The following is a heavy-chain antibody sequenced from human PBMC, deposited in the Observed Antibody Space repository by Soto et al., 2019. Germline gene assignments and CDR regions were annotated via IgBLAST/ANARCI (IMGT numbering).Heavy chain of an antibody. CDR2: ISWDGEK. CDR1: GFSLNTRGVG. CDR3: ACRRVDLLYGHYYFDY. Sequence: QITLKESGPPLLKPTQTLTLTCTFSGFSLNTRGVGVGWIRQPPGKALEWLALISWDGEKRHRPSLKSRLTTSKDTSENQVVLTMSNMDPVDTATYYCACRRVDLLYGHYYFDYWGQGTLVPVSS. V-gene: IGHV2-5*02. J-gene: IGHJ4*02. D-gene: IGHD3-9*01.